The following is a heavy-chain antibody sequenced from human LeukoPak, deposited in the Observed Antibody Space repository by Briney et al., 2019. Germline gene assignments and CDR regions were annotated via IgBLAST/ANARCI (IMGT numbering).Heavy chain of an antibody. CDR1: GFTFSSYW. J-gene: IGHJ3*02. V-gene: IGHV3-7*01. D-gene: IGHD3-22*01. CDR2: IKQDGSEK. Sequence: PGGSLRLSCAASGFTFSSYWMSWVRQAPGKGLEWVANIKQDGSEKYYVDSVKGRFTISRDNAKNSLYLQMNSLRAEDTAVYYCARVREYDSSGYYMTSNDAFDIWGQGTMVTVSS. CDR3: ARVREYDSSGYYMTSNDAFDI.